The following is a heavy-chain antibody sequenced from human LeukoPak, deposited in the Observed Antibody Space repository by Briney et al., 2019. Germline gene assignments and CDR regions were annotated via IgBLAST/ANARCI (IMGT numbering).Heavy chain of an antibody. Sequence: PSETLSLTCTVSGGSISSGAYYWSWIRQHPGKGLEWIGCIYYSGSTYYNPSLKSRVTISVDTSKNQFSLKLSSVTAADTAVYYCARVWLQAYFDYWGQGTLVTVSS. J-gene: IGHJ4*02. CDR3: ARVWLQAYFDY. CDR2: IYYSGST. V-gene: IGHV4-31*03. CDR1: GGSISSGAYY. D-gene: IGHD5-18*01.